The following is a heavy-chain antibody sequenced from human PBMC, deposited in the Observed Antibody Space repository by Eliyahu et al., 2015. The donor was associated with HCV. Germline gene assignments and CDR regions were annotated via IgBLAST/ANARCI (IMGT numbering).Heavy chain of an antibody. J-gene: IGHJ4*02. Sequence: QLQLQESGPGLVKPSETLSLTCTVSGGSISSNSYYWGWIRQPTGKGLEWIGSFYYSGSTHYNPSLKSRVTISVDTSKNQFSLKLSSVTASDTAVYYCARLSAVAGTSFDYWGQGTLVTVSS. CDR1: GGSISSNSYY. CDR2: FYYSGST. D-gene: IGHD6-19*01. V-gene: IGHV4-39*01. CDR3: ARLSAVAGTSFDY.